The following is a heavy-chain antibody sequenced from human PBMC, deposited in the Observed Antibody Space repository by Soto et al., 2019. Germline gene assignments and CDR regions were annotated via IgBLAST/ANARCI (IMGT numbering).Heavy chain of an antibody. CDR3: ARHRTRSYSSGWKSNFDY. J-gene: IGHJ4*02. V-gene: IGHV4-59*08. CDR2: IYYSGST. CDR1: GGSISSYY. D-gene: IGHD6-19*01. Sequence: SETLSLTSTVSGGSISSYYWSWIRQPPGKGLEWIGYIYYSGSTNYNPSLKSRVTISVDTSKNQFSLKLSSVTAADTAVYYCARHRTRSYSSGWKSNFDYWGQGTLVTVSS.